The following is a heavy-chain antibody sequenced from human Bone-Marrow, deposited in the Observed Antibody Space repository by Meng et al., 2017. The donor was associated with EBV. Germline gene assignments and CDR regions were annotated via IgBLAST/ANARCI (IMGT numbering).Heavy chain of an antibody. CDR2: INHSGST. CDR1: VWSFRGDY. V-gene: IGHV4-34*01. J-gene: IGHJ4*02. D-gene: IGHD3-16*01. CDR3: ARPPTGRGSYLDY. Sequence: QVQRHQVGAGLFKPAETLSPTCAVYVWSFRGDYWSWIRQPPGKGLEWIGEINHSGSTNYNPSLKSRVTISVDTSKNQFSLKLSSVTAADTAVYYCARPPTGRGSYLDYWGQGTLVTVSS.